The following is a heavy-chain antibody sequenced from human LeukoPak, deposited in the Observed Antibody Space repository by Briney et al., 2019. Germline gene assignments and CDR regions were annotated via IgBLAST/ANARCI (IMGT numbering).Heavy chain of an antibody. CDR2: IKHDGSEK. CDR1: GFTLSSYW. J-gene: IGHJ4*02. Sequence: GGSLRLSCAASGFTLSSYWMTWVRQAPGKGLEWVANIKHDGSEKYFVDSVKGRFTISRDNAKNSLYLQLNSLRAEDTAVYYCARPDGSGSFYRSDYWGQGSLVTVSS. V-gene: IGHV3-7*01. D-gene: IGHD3-10*01. CDR3: ARPDGSGSFYRSDY.